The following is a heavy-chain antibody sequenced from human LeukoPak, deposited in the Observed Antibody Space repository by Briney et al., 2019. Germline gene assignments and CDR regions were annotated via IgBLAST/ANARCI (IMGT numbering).Heavy chain of an antibody. J-gene: IGHJ4*02. D-gene: IGHD3-16*02. CDR1: GGSISSYY. Sequence: PSETLSLTCTVSGGSISSYYWSWIRQPPGKELEWIGYIYYSGSTNYNPSLKSRVTISVDTSRNQFSLKLSSVTAADTAVYYCARSYDYVWGSYRPDYFDYWGQGTLVTVSS. V-gene: IGHV4-59*08. CDR2: IYYSGST. CDR3: ARSYDYVWGSYRPDYFDY.